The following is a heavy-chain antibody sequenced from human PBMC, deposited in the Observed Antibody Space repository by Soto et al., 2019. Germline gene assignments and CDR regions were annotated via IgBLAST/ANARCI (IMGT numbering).Heavy chain of an antibody. J-gene: IGHJ3*01. CDR3: ARSAQWDGFDP. Sequence: QVQLQESGPGLVRPSQTLSLTCTVSAGSISTINYYWSWIRQHPEKGLEWIGYISYSGSTFYHSSLKSRVTISLDTSKKQFYLTLTSVTAADTAVYYCARSAQWDGFDPWGQGTMVTVSS. D-gene: IGHD2-8*01. CDR1: AGSISTINYY. CDR2: ISYSGST. V-gene: IGHV4-31*03.